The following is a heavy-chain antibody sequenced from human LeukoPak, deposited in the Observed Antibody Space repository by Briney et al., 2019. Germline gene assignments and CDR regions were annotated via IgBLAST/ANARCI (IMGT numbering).Heavy chain of an antibody. CDR1: GFTFSSYG. J-gene: IGHJ4*02. CDR2: IWYDGSNK. CDR3: AKEAYIEMATITPDY. D-gene: IGHD5-24*01. V-gene: IGHV3-33*06. Sequence: PGGSLRLSCAASGFTFSSYGMHWVRQAPGKGLEWVAVIWYDGSNKYYADSVKGRFTISRGNSKNTLYLQMNSLRAEDTAVYYCAKEAYIEMATITPDYWGQGTLVTVSS.